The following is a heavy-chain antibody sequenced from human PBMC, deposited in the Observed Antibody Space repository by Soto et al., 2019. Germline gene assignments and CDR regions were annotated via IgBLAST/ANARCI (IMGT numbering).Heavy chain of an antibody. Sequence: AAVKLSCRASGYSFTSDGISWVGQGPRQEHEWMGWISVDKGNTNYAQKLQGRVTMTRDTSTSTAYMELSSLRSEDTAVYYCARDLVVTAILAYYYYGMDVWGQGTTVIVSS. CDR1: GYSFTSDG. CDR3: ARDLVVTAILAYYYYGMDV. J-gene: IGHJ6*02. D-gene: IGHD2-21*02. V-gene: IGHV1-18*01. CDR2: ISVDKGNT.